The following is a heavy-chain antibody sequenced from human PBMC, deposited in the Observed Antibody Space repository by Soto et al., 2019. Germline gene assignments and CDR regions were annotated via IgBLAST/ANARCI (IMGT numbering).Heavy chain of an antibody. CDR3: ASGRGYSYGYLSWFDP. V-gene: IGHV4-34*01. CDR2: INHSGST. D-gene: IGHD5-18*01. J-gene: IGHJ5*02. Sequence: PSETLSLTCAVYGGSFSGYYWSWIRQPPGKGLEWIGEINHSGSTNYNPSLKSRVTISVDTSKNQFSLKLSSVTAADTAVYYCASGRGYSYGYLSWFDPWGQGTLVTVSS. CDR1: GGSFSGYY.